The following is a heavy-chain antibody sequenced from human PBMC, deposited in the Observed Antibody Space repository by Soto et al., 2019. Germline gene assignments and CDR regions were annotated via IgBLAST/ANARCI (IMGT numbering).Heavy chain of an antibody. CDR2: IIPVFGTT. D-gene: IGHD3-16*01. Sequence: SVKVSCKDSGGLFSSFAISWVRQAPGQGLEWMGGIIPVFGTTNYAQKFQGRVTITADESTNTAYMELSSLTSDDTAMYYCARGGGPYVWFNEFWGQGTQVTVS. J-gene: IGHJ4*02. CDR1: GGLFSSFA. CDR3: ARGGGPYVWFNEF. V-gene: IGHV1-69*13.